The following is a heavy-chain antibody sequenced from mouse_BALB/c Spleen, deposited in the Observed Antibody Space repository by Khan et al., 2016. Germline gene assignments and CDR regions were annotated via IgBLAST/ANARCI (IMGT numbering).Heavy chain of an antibody. Sequence: QVQLQQSGAELVRPGTSVKVSCKASEYAFTNYLIEWIKQRPGQGLEWIGVINPGSGGTNYNEKFKDMATLTADTSSSTAYMQLSSLTSDDSEVYFCARSYDGYEFAYWGQGTLVTVSA. CDR3: ARSYDGYEFAY. CDR1: EYAFTNYL. D-gene: IGHD1-2*01. V-gene: IGHV1-54*01. J-gene: IGHJ3*01. CDR2: INPGSGGT.